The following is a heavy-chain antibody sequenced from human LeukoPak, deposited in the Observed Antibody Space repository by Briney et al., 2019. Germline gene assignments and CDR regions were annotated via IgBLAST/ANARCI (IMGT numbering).Heavy chain of an antibody. D-gene: IGHD1-26*01. J-gene: IGHJ4*02. CDR2: ISGSGGST. V-gene: IGHV3-23*01. CDR1: GFTFSKYA. CDR3: AKDLAGSGSYSFDY. Sequence: GGSLRLSCAASGFTFSKYAMNWVRQAPGRVLEWVSAISGSGGSTYYADSVKGRFTISRDNSKNKLYLQMTSLRAEDTAVYYCAKDLAGSGSYSFDYWGQGTLVTFAS.